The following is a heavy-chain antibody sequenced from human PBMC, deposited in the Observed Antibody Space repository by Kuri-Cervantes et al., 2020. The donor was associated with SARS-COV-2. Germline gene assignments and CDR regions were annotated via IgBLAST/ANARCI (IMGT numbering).Heavy chain of an antibody. J-gene: IGHJ3*02. V-gene: IGHV3-23*01. D-gene: IGHD3-3*01. Sequence: GESLKISCAASCFTFSSYAMSWVRQAPGKGLEWVSAISGRGGSTYYADSVKGRFTISRDNSKNTLYLQMNSLRAEDTAVYYCAKDGGDYDFWSGYYTSGDYDAFDIWGQGTMVTVSS. CDR3: AKDGGDYDFWSGYYTSGDYDAFDI. CDR1: CFTFSSYA. CDR2: ISGRGGST.